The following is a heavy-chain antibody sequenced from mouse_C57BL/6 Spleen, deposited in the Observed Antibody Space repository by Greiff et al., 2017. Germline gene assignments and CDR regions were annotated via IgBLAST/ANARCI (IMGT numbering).Heavy chain of an antibody. CDR3: ASEYVGSPYYFDY. D-gene: IGHD1-1*01. Sequence: EVQLQQPGAELVMPGASVKLSCTASGFNIKDYYMHWVKQRTEQGLEWIGRIDPEDGDTKYAPKFPGKATITADTSSNTAYLQLSSLTSEDTSVYYCASEYVGSPYYFDYWGKGTTLTVSS. V-gene: IGHV14-2*01. CDR2: IDPEDGDT. J-gene: IGHJ2*01. CDR1: GFNIKDYY.